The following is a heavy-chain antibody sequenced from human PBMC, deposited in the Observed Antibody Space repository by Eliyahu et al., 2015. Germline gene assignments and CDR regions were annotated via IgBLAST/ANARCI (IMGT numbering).Heavy chain of an antibody. CDR2: INHSGXT. J-gene: IGHJ4*02. CDR3: AIKRIVGATTYFDY. V-gene: IGHV4-34*01. D-gene: IGHD1-26*01. Sequence: QXQLQQWGAGLLKPSXTLSLTCAVYGGSFSGYYXSWIXQPPGKGLEWIGEINHSGXTNYNPSLKSRVTISVDTSKNQFSLKLSSVTAADTAVYYCAIKRIVGATTYFDYWGQGTLVTVSS. CDR1: GGSFSGYY.